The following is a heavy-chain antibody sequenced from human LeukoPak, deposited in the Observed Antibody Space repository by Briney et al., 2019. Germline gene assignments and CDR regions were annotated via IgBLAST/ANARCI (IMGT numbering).Heavy chain of an antibody. V-gene: IGHV4-39*01. J-gene: IGHJ4*02. D-gene: IGHD6-13*01. CDR2: IYYSGST. CDR3: ARMYSSSWYGVYYFDY. Sequence: SETLSLTCTVSGGSISSSSYYWCWIRQPPGKGLEWIGSIYYSGSTYYNPSLKSRVTISVDTSKNQFSLKLSSVTAADTAVYYCARMYSSSWYGVYYFDYWGQGTLVTVSS. CDR1: GGSISSSSYY.